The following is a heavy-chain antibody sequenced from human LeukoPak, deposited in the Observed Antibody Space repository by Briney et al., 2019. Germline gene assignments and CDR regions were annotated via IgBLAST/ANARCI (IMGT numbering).Heavy chain of an antibody. V-gene: IGHV1-2*02. D-gene: IGHD3-22*01. Sequence: GASVNVSCKASGYTFTGYYMHWVRQAPGQVLEWMGWINPNSGGTKYAQKFQGRVTMTRDTSISTAYMELSRLRSDDTAVYYCAIDSSGYYSFDYWGQGTLVTVSS. J-gene: IGHJ4*02. CDR2: INPNSGGT. CDR3: AIDSSGYYSFDY. CDR1: GYTFTGYY.